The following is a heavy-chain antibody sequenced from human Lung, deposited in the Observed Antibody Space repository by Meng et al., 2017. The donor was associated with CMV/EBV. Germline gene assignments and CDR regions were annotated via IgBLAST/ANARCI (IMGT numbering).Heavy chain of an antibody. CDR3: AREGGSTADWFDP. CDR1: GYHFTGYY. Sequence: KAAGYHFTGYYTHWVRQAPGQGLEWMGWINPNSGGTNYAQKFQGRVTMTRDTSISTAYMELSRLRSDDTAVYYCAREGGSTADWFDPWGQGTLVTVSS. D-gene: IGHD2-2*01. V-gene: IGHV1-2*02. J-gene: IGHJ5*02. CDR2: INPNSGGT.